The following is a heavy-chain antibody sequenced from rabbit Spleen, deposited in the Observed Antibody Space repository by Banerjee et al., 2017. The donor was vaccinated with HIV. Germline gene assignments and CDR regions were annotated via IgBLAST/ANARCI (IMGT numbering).Heavy chain of an antibody. V-gene: IGHV1S45*01. CDR2: IVPIFGST. D-gene: IGHD4-1*01. CDR3: ARGRYYNGGWWLDL. Sequence: QEQLEESGGGLVQPEGSLTLTCTASGFTMSSSDWIYWVRQAPGKGLEWIGYIVPIFGSTYYASWAKGRFTISKTSSTTVTLQMTSLPAADTATYFCARGRYYNGGWWLDLWGQCTLVTVS. J-gene: IGHJ5*01. CDR1: GFTMSSSDW.